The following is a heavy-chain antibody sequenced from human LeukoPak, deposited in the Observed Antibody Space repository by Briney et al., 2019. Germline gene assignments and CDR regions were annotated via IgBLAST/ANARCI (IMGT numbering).Heavy chain of an antibody. CDR1: DGSISSSRYY. D-gene: IGHD3-9*01. J-gene: IGHJ3*02. V-gene: IGHV4-39*01. CDR3: AIVLRYSGVDPGAFDI. Sequence: PSETLSLTCTVSDGSISSSRYYWGWIRQPPGKGLEWVGSISYSGNTYYNPSLKSRVTISVDKSKNQFSLILTSVTAADTATYYCAIVLRYSGVDPGAFDIWGQGTVVTVSS. CDR2: ISYSGNT.